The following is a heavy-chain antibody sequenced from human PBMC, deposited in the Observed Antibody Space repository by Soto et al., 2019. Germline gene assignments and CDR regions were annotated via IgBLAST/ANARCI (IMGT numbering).Heavy chain of an antibody. CDR2: KKPYSGKT. V-gene: IGHV1-8*01. CDR3: ARVLSWASYYDFWSGYYNYYYYGMDV. Sequence: ASVKGSCKASGYTLTSYDINWVRQATGQGLEGKGWKKPYSGKTGYAQKFQGRVTMTRNTSISTAYMELSSLRSEDTAVYYCARVLSWASYYDFWSGYYNYYYYGMDVSGQGTTVTVSS. D-gene: IGHD3-3*01. J-gene: IGHJ6*02. CDR1: GYTLTSYD.